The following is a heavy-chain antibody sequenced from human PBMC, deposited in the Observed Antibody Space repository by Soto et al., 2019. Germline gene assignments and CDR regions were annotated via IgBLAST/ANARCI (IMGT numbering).Heavy chain of an antibody. V-gene: IGHV3-30*18. CDR2: ISYDGSNK. J-gene: IGHJ6*02. D-gene: IGHD3-9*01. Sequence: QVQLVESGGGVVQPGRSLRLSCAASGFTFSSYGMHWVRQAPGKGLEWVAVISYDGSNKYYADSVKGRFTISRDNSKNTLYLQMNSLRAEDTAVYYCAKERQYYDILAGYRSYYGMDVWGQGTTVTVSS. CDR3: AKERQYYDILAGYRSYYGMDV. CDR1: GFTFSSYG.